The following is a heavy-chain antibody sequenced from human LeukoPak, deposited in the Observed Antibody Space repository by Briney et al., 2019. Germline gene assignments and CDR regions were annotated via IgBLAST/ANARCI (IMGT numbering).Heavy chain of an antibody. V-gene: IGHV1-2*02. D-gene: IGHD3-3*01. CDR1: GYTFTGYS. J-gene: IGHJ4*02. CDR3: ARGPLLRFLEWLYLDY. CDR2: INPKSGGT. Sequence: ASVRVSCKASGYTFTGYSMHWVRQAPGQGLEWMGWINPKSGGTHYAQKFQGRVTMTRDTSITTAYMELSRLRSDDTAVYYCARGPLLRFLEWLYLDYWGQGTLVTVSS.